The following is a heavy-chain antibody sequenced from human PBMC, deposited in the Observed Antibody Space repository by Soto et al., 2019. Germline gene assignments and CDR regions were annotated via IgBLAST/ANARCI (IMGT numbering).Heavy chain of an antibody. CDR1: GGTFSSYT. Sequence: QVPLVQSGAEVKKPGSSVKVSCKASGGTFSSYTISWVRQAPGQGLEWMGRIIPILGIANYAQKFQGRVTITADKSTSTAYMELSSLRSEDTAVYYCARNSGSYYYYGMDVWGQGTTVTVSS. CDR2: IIPILGIA. D-gene: IGHD1-26*01. J-gene: IGHJ6*02. CDR3: ARNSGSYYYYGMDV. V-gene: IGHV1-69*02.